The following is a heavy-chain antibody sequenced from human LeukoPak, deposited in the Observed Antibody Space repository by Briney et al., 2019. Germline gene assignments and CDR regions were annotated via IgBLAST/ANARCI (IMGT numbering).Heavy chain of an antibody. CDR1: GFTFSSSW. V-gene: IGHV3-74*01. Sequence: PGGSLRLSCAASGFTFSSSWMCWVRQAPGKGLVWVSRINSDESITTYADSVKGRFTISRDNAKNTLYLQMISLRAEDTAVYYCARGLVPGFLDYWGQGTLVTVSS. J-gene: IGHJ4*02. D-gene: IGHD4-11*01. CDR2: INSDESIT. CDR3: ARGLVPGFLDY.